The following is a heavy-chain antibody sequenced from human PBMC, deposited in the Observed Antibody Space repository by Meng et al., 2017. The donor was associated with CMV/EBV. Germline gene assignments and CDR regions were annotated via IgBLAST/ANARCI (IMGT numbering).Heavy chain of an antibody. CDR3: AKSWEGCSSTSCYTTEYDY. Sequence: GESLKISCAASGFTFSSYEMNWVRQAPGKGLEWVSYISSSGSTIYYADSVKGRFTISRDNAKNTLYLQMNSLRAEDTAVYYCAKSWEGCSSTSCYTTEYDYWGQGTLVTVSS. CDR1: GFTFSSYE. J-gene: IGHJ4*02. D-gene: IGHD2-2*02. V-gene: IGHV3-48*03. CDR2: ISSSGSTI.